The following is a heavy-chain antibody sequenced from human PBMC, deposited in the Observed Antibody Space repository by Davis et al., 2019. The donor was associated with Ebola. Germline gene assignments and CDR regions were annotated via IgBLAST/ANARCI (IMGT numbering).Heavy chain of an antibody. V-gene: IGHV1-8*01. D-gene: IGHD2-21*02. CDR2: MNPYSGNT. J-gene: IGHJ4*02. CDR1: GYIFSNYD. CDR3: TRGYGPKCRGGDCVNDF. Sequence: AASVKVSCKASGYIFSNYDINWVRQASGQGLEWMGWMNPYSGNTGYVEKFQGRVTMTRDPSINTAYMELSSLNFDDTAIYYCTRGYGPKCRGGDCVNDFWGQGTLVTVSS.